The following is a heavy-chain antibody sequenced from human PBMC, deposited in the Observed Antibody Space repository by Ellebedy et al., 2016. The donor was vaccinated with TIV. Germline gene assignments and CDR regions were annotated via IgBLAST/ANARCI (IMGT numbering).Heavy chain of an antibody. D-gene: IGHD6-13*01. CDR1: GGSISSGGYY. CDR3: ARYRSWYKDAFDI. CDR2: IYYSGST. J-gene: IGHJ3*02. V-gene: IGHV4-31*03. Sequence: SETLSLXCTVSGGSISSGGYYWSWIRQHPGKGLEWIGYIYYSGSTYYNPSLKSRVTISVDTSKNQFSLKLSSVTAADTAVYYCARYRSWYKDAFDIWGQGTMVTVSS.